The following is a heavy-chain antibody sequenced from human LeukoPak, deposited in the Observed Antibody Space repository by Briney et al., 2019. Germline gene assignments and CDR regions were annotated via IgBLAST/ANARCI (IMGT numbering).Heavy chain of an antibody. CDR1: GFTFSSYG. Sequence: PGGSLRLSCAASGFTFSSYGMSWVRQAPGKGLEWVSAISGSGGSTYYADSVKGRFTISRDNSKNTLYLQMNSLRAEDTAVYYCAKGGCYRSQPYFDYWGQGTPVTVSS. CDR3: AKGGCYRSQPYFDY. V-gene: IGHV3-23*01. J-gene: IGHJ4*02. D-gene: IGHD3-16*02. CDR2: ISGSGGST.